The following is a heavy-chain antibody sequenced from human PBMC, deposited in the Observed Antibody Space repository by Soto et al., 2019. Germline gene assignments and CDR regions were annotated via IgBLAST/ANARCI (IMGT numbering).Heavy chain of an antibody. D-gene: IGHD2-21*02. J-gene: IGHJ4*02. V-gene: IGHV3-23*01. CDR1: GFTFISYA. Sequence: GGSLRLSCAASGFTFISYAMSWVRQAPGKGLEWVSAISGSGSSTYCADSVKGRFTISRDNSKNTLYLQMSSLRAEDTAVYYCAKAPEYCGGDCYLAASLDYWGQGTLVTVSS. CDR3: AKAPEYCGGDCYLAASLDY. CDR2: ISGSGSST.